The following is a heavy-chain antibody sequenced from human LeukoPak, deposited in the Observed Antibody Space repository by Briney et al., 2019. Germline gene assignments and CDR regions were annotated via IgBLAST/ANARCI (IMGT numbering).Heavy chain of an antibody. CDR3: ARNGTYDILTGYSYGMDV. J-gene: IGHJ6*04. V-gene: IGHV1-69*06. D-gene: IGHD3-9*01. Sequence: ASVKVSCKASGGTFSSYAISWVRQAPGQGLEWMGGIIPIFGTANYAQKFQGRVTITSDKSTSTAYMELSSLRSEDTAVYYCARNGTYDILTGYSYGMDVWGKGTTVTVSS. CDR2: IIPIFGTA. CDR1: GGTFSSYA.